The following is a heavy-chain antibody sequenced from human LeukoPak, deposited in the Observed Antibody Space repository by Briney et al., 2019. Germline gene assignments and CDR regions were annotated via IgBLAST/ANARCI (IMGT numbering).Heavy chain of an antibody. Sequence: TGGSLRLSCAASGFTFSSYSMNWVRQAPGKGLEWVSSISSSSSYIYYADSVKGRFTISRDNAKNSLYLQMNSLRAEDTAVYYCARDRGSSSEKHFDYWGQGTLVTVSS. J-gene: IGHJ4*02. V-gene: IGHV3-21*01. CDR2: ISSSSSYI. CDR1: GFTFSSYS. CDR3: ARDRGSSSEKHFDY. D-gene: IGHD6-13*01.